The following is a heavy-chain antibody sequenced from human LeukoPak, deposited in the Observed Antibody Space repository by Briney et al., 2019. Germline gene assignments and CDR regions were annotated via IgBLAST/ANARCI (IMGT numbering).Heavy chain of an antibody. Sequence: APVKVSCKASGYTFTSYGISWVRQAPGQGLEWMGWISAYNGNTNYAQKLQGRVTMTTDTSTSTAYMELRSLRSDDTAVYYCPISTITMARGAFDPWGQGTLVTVSS. CDR1: GYTFTSYG. V-gene: IGHV1-18*01. D-gene: IGHD3-10*01. J-gene: IGHJ5*02. CDR3: PISTITMARGAFDP. CDR2: ISAYNGNT.